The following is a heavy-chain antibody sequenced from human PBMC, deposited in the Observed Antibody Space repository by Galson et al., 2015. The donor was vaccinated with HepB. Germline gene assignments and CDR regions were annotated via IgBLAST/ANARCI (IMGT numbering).Heavy chain of an antibody. CDR2: ISYDGSNN. V-gene: IGHV3-30*18. D-gene: IGHD5-18*01. Sequence: SLRLSCAASGFTFSSYGMHWVRQAPGKGLEWVAVISYDGSNNYYADSVKGRFTISRDNSKNTLYLQMNSLRAEDTAVYYCAKLDTAMTTNYYGMDVWGQGTSVTVSS. CDR3: AKLDTAMTTNYYGMDV. J-gene: IGHJ6*02. CDR1: GFTFSSYG.